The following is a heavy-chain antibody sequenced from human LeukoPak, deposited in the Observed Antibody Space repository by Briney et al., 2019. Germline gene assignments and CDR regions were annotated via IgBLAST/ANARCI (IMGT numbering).Heavy chain of an antibody. CDR1: RFTFSKYS. Sequence: GGALRLSLAASRFTFSKYSMNWVRPAPGKGGGGVSYISSSSSTIYYADSVKGRFTISRDNAKNSLYLQMNSLRAEDTAVYYCARDGGYYLIKDAFDIWGQGTMVTVSS. V-gene: IGHV3-48*01. D-gene: IGHD3-22*01. J-gene: IGHJ3*02. CDR2: ISSSSSTI. CDR3: ARDGGYYLIKDAFDI.